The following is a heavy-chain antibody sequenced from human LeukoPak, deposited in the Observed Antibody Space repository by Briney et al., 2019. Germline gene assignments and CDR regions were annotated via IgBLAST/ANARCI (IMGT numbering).Heavy chain of an antibody. CDR3: ARWGPHCTGGDCHLYFYGMDV. CDR2: IKEDGSEK. V-gene: IGHV3-7*04. Sequence: GGSLRLSCVVSGFTFSRYWMTWVRQAPGKGLEWVANIKEDGSEKYCMDSVQGRFSISRDNAKNSLYLQMNSLRAEDTAVYYCARWGPHCTGGDCHLYFYGMDVWGQGTTVAVSS. CDR1: GFTFSRYW. J-gene: IGHJ6*02. D-gene: IGHD2-8*02.